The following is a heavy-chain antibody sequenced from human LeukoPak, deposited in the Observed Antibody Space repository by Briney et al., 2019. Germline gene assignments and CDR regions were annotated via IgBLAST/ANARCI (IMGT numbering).Heavy chain of an antibody. J-gene: IGHJ4*02. V-gene: IGHV3-7*01. CDR1: GFPFSTFW. CDR3: VQGGHFDF. CDR2: INEDGSKK. Sequence: GGSLRLSCASSGFPFSTFWMTWGRQTQGKGPEWVANINEDGSKKYYVDSVKGRFTISRDNGKNSLYLEMNSLRANDTALYFCVQGGHFDFWGQGAPVTVSS. D-gene: IGHD3-16*01.